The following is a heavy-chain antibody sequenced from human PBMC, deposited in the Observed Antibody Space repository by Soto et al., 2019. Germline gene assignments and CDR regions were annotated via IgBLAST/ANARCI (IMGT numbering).Heavy chain of an antibody. CDR2: LIPIFGTA. Sequence: SLKVTCKASGGTFSSYAINWVRQAPGQGLEWLGGLIPIFGTANYAQKFQGRVTNTAGESTSTAYMELSGMRSEDTAVYYGAREPDTYDAFDFWGQGTMVTVSS. V-gene: IGHV1-69*13. D-gene: IGHD2-2*02. CDR3: AREPDTYDAFDF. CDR1: GGTFSSYA. J-gene: IGHJ3*01.